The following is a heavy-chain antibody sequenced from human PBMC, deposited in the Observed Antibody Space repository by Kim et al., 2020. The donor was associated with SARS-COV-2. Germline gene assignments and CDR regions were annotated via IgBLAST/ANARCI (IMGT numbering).Heavy chain of an antibody. J-gene: IGHJ4*02. CDR3: GKGRGSGWTGTIDH. D-gene: IGHD6-19*01. CDR1: GFTFDDHI. Sequence: GGSLRLSCAASGFTFDDHIMNWVRQSPGKGLEWVSLISWDGRNTYYADSVKGRFTISRDNSNNSLFLQMNSLTTEDTAFYYCGKGRGSGWTGTIDHWGQG. CDR2: ISWDGRNT. V-gene: IGHV3-43*01.